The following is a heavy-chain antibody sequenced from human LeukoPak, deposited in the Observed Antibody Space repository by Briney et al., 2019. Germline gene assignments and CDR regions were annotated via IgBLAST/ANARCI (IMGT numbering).Heavy chain of an antibody. CDR1: GFTFSSYW. Sequence: GGSLRLSCAASGFTFSSYWMHWVRQAPGKGLVWFSRINTDGSSTSYADSVKGRFTISRDNAKNTLYLQMNSLRAEDTAVYYCARASGYSGYDLGYWGQGTLVTVSS. D-gene: IGHD5-12*01. CDR2: INTDGSST. J-gene: IGHJ4*02. CDR3: ARASGYSGYDLGY. V-gene: IGHV3-74*01.